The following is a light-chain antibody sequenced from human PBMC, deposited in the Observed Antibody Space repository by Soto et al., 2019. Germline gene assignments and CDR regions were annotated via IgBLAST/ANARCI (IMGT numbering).Light chain of an antibody. CDR1: TSDFSDHSF. Sequence: QSALAQPRSVSGSPGQSVTISCTGTTSDFSDHSFVSWYQQHPGKAPNLLIYDVTKRPSCVPDRFSGFKSANTASLTISGLLDDDEAEYYCFAYGGFYTYVFGTGTKVTVL. CDR2: DVT. CDR3: FAYGGFYTYV. J-gene: IGLJ1*01. V-gene: IGLV2-11*01.